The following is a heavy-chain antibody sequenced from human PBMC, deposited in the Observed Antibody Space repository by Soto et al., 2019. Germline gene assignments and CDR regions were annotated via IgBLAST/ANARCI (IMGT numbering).Heavy chain of an antibody. Sequence: SETLSLTCTVSGGSISSYYWSWIRQPDGKGLEWIGRIYTSGSTNYNPSLKGRVTMSVDTSKNQFSLKLSSVTAADTAVYYCAREATNGYYYYYGMDVWGQGTTVTVSS. CDR1: GGSISSYY. V-gene: IGHV4-4*07. D-gene: IGHD5-12*01. CDR2: IYTSGST. CDR3: AREATNGYYYYYGMDV. J-gene: IGHJ6*02.